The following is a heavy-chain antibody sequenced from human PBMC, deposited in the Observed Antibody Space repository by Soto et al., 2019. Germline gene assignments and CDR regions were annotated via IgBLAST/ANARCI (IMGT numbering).Heavy chain of an antibody. V-gene: IGHV4-59*08. D-gene: IGHD3-10*01. J-gene: IGHJ6*03. CDR3: ARLSRDMVRGNMDV. Sequence: SETLSLTCTVSGGSISSYYWSWIRQPPGKGLEWIGYIYYSGSTNYNPSLKSRVTISVDTSKNQFSLKLSSVTAADTAVYYCARLSRDMVRGNMDVWGKGTTVTVSS. CDR2: IYYSGST. CDR1: GGSISSYY.